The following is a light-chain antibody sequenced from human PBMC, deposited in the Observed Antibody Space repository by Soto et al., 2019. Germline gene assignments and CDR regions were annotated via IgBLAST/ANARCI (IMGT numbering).Light chain of an antibody. J-gene: IGLJ2*01. Sequence: SYELPQPPSVSVSPGQNANVTCSGDKLGDKYVCWYQQRPGQSPVLLIYQDTKRPSGIPERFSGSNSGNTATLNISGTQALDEAEYYCKAWDTSTVIFGGGTKVTVL. CDR2: QDT. V-gene: IGLV3-1*01. CDR1: KLGDKY. CDR3: KAWDTSTVI.